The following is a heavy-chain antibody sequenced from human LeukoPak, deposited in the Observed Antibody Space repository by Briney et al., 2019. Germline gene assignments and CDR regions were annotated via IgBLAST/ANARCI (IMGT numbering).Heavy chain of an antibody. CDR3: VKDHTAKDNYFDY. J-gene: IGHJ4*02. CDR1: GFTFSNYG. D-gene: IGHD5-18*01. Sequence: GGSLRLSCAASGFTFSNYGMHWVRQAPGKGLEWVAYISYAGTYKYYADSVKARLTISRDNSNNTLNLQMDSLTVEDTAVYYCVKDHTAKDNYFDYWGQGTLVTVSS. CDR2: ISYAGTYK. V-gene: IGHV3-30*18.